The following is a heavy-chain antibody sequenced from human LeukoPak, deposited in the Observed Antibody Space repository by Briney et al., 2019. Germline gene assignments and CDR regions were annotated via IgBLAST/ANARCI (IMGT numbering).Heavy chain of an antibody. D-gene: IGHD5-24*01. CDR3: ARGEQEMATMSIDY. V-gene: IGHV3-48*01. J-gene: IGHJ4*02. Sequence: GGSLRLSCAASGFTFRIYSMNWVRQAAGKGLEWVSYISSGGSTIYYADSVRGRFTVSRDNVKNSLYLEMNGLRAEDTAVYYCARGEQEMATMSIDYWGQGSLVTVSS. CDR1: GFTFRIYS. CDR2: ISSGGSTI.